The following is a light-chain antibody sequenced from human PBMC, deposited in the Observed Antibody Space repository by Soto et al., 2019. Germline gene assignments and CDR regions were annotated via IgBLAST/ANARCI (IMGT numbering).Light chain of an antibody. CDR3: QQLSSSPLT. CDR1: QDISSY. V-gene: IGKV1-9*01. CDR2: DTS. Sequence: IQLTQSPSSLSASVGDRVTVTCRASQDISSYLAWYQQKPGKAPKLLIYDTSTLQSGVPSRFSGSGSGTDFALTSSSLQPEDFATYYCQQLSSSPLTFGGGTKVEIK. J-gene: IGKJ4*01.